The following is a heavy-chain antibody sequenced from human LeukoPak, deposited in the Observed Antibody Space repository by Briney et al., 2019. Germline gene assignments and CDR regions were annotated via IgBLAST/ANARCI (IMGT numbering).Heavy chain of an antibody. CDR1: GGSVNNYTYY. Sequence: PSETLSLTCTASGGSVNNYTYYWSWIRQPPGKGLERIGYIYYSGSTNYNPSLKSRVTISVDTSKNQFSLKLSSVTAADTAVYYCARTLHVGSGSYYPTERQYYFDYWGQGTLVTVSS. J-gene: IGHJ4*02. CDR3: ARTLHVGSGSYYPTERQYYFDY. D-gene: IGHD3-10*01. V-gene: IGHV4-61*01. CDR2: IYYSGST.